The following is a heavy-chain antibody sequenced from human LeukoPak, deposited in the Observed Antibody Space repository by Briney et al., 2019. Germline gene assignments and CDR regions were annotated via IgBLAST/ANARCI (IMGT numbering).Heavy chain of an antibody. CDR1: GFTFSDYY. V-gene: IGHV3-11*04. CDR3: ARAVESWEIAAAGTVDY. D-gene: IGHD6-13*01. Sequence: GGSLRLSCAASGFTFSDYYMSWIRQAPGKGLEWVSYISSSGSTIYYADSVKGRFTISRDNAKNSLYLQMNSLRAEDTAVYYCARAVESWEIAAAGTVDYWGQGTLVTVSS. J-gene: IGHJ4*02. CDR2: ISSSGSTI.